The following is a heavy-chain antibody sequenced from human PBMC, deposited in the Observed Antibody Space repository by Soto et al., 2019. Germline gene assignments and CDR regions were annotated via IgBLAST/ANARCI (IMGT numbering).Heavy chain of an antibody. Sequence: ASVKVSCKASGYTFTSYGISWVRQAPGQGLEWMGWISAYNGNTNYAQKFQGRVTMTTDTSTSTAYMELRSLGSDDTAVYYCARDTWKVYYYDSRTAFDIWGQGTMVTVSS. CDR1: GYTFTSYG. CDR3: ARDTWKVYYYDSRTAFDI. J-gene: IGHJ3*02. D-gene: IGHD3-22*01. CDR2: ISAYNGNT. V-gene: IGHV1-18*01.